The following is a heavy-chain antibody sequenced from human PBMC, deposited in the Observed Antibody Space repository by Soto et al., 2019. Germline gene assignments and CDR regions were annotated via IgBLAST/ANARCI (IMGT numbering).Heavy chain of an antibody. J-gene: IGHJ3*02. CDR2: INPSGGST. CDR3: AESTSAAYHFDI. Sequence: ASVKVSCKASGYSFTSYYMHWVRQAPGQGLEWMGIINPSGGSTSYAQKFQGRVTMTRDTSTSTVYMELSSLRSEHTAVYYCAESTSAAYHFDIWGQGTMVTVSS. D-gene: IGHD2-2*01. V-gene: IGHV1-46*01. CDR1: GYSFTSYY.